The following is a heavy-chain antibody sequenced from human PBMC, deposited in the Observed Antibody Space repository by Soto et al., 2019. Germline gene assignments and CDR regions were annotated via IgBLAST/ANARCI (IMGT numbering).Heavy chain of an antibody. V-gene: IGHV4-59*08. CDR1: GGSISSYY. D-gene: IGHD4-17*01. CDR3: ARRYGPGFDY. Sequence: SSETLSLTCTVSGGSISSYYWSWIRQPPGKGLEWIGYIYYSGSTNYNPSIKSRVTISVDTSKNQFSLKLSSVTAADTAVYYCARRYGPGFDYWGQGTLVTVSS. CDR2: IYYSGST. J-gene: IGHJ4*02.